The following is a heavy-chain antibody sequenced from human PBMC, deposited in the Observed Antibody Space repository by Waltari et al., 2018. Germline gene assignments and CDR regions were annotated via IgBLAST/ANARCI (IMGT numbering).Heavy chain of an antibody. V-gene: IGHV4-34*01. D-gene: IGHD5-12*01. J-gene: IGHJ5*02. Sequence: QVQLQQWGAGLLKPSETLSLNCAVYGGSFSGYYWSWIRQPPGKGLEWIGEINHSGSTNYNPSLKSRVTISVDTSKNQFSLKLSSVTAADTAVYYCARHGRGYSGWFDPWGQGTLVTVSS. CDR3: ARHGRGYSGWFDP. CDR1: GGSFSGYY. CDR2: INHSGST.